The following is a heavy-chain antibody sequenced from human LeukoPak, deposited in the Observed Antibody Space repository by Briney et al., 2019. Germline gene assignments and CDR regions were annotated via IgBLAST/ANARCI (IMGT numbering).Heavy chain of an antibody. CDR2: IYYSGST. CDR3: ARDSDLRQINWYFDL. V-gene: IGHV4-59*01. D-gene: IGHD5-12*01. J-gene: IGHJ2*01. Sequence: PSETLSLTCTVSGGSIKSYYWNWIRQPPGKGLEWIGYIYYSGSTKYNPSLKSRVTISVDTSKNQFSLKLSSVTAADTAVYYCARDSDLRQINWYFDLWGRGTLVTVSS. CDR1: GGSIKSYY.